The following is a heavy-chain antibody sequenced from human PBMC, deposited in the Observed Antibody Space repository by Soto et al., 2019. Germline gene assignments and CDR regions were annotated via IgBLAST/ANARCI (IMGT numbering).Heavy chain of an antibody. J-gene: IGHJ6*02. D-gene: IGHD3-3*01. CDR3: AKYVFWSGYYASGYYYGMDV. V-gene: IGHV3-23*01. Sequence: PGGSLRLSCAASGFTFSSYAMSWVRQAPGKGLEWVSAISGSGGSTYYADSVKGRFTISRDNSKNTLYLQMNSLRAEDTAVYYCAKYVFWSGYYASGYYYGMDVWGQGTLVTVSS. CDR1: GFTFSSYA. CDR2: ISGSGGST.